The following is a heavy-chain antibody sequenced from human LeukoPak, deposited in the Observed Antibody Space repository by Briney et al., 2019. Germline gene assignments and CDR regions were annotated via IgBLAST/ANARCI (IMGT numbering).Heavy chain of an antibody. J-gene: IGHJ6*02. Sequence: GGSLRLSCAAAGFTFSSYAMSWVRQAPGKGLEWGSVIIDSGGTTYYADSVKGRFTISRYNSKNTLDLQMNSLRAEDTAVYYCAKQQGPLDVWGQGTTVTVSS. V-gene: IGHV3-23*01. CDR3: AKQQGPLDV. CDR1: GFTFSSYA. CDR2: IIDSGGTT.